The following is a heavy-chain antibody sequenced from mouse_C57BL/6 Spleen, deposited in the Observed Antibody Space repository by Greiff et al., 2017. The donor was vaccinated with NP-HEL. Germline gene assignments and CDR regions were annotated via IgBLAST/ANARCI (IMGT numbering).Heavy chain of an antibody. V-gene: IGHV14-2*01. J-gene: IGHJ2*01. CDR2: IDPGDGET. Sequence: EVQLQQSGAELVKPGASVKLSCTASGFNIKDYYMHWVKQRTEQGLEWIGRIDPGDGETKYAPKFQGKATLTADTSSNTAYLQLSSLTSEDTAVYYCATSGSSYYWGQGTTLTVSS. CDR3: ATSGSSYY. D-gene: IGHD1-1*01. CDR1: GFNIKDYY.